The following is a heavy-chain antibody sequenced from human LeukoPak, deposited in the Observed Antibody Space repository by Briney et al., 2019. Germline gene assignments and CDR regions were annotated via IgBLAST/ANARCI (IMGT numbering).Heavy chain of an antibody. CDR1: GYTFTIYY. J-gene: IGHJ3*02. V-gene: IGHV1-46*01. CDR2: INPSGGST. D-gene: IGHD4-17*01. Sequence: ASVTVSFKASGYTFTIYYKHWVRQAPGQGLEWMGIINPSGGSTCYAQKFQGRVTMTSDTSTSTVSMELSSLRSEDTAEYFCATEGSRTVTTSRGGLAFDIWGQGTMVTVPS. CDR3: ATEGSRTVTTSRGGLAFDI.